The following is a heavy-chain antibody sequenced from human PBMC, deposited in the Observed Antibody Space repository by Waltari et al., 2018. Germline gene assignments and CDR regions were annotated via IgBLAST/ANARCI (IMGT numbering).Heavy chain of an antibody. V-gene: IGHV3-7*03. CDR2: IGEDGSEK. D-gene: IGHD3-10*01. CDR3: VGWMGRGTNY. CDR1: GFGFSRFW. J-gene: IGHJ4*02. Sequence: EVQLVESGGGLVQPGGSLRLSCAASGFGFSRFWVSWVRQAPGKGREWGAHIGEDGSEKDYVEYGKGRFTISRDNAKKALYLQMTSQSVEDTALYYGVGWMGRGTNYWGQGTLVTVSS.